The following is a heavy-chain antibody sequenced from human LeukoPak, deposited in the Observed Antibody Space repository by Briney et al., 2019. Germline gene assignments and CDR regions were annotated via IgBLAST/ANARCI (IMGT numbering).Heavy chain of an antibody. V-gene: IGHV3-20*04. CDR2: INWNGGRT. CDR3: AREDNYYDSSGYLNWFDP. Sequence: GGSLRLSCAASGFTFDDYGMSWVRQAPGKGLEWVSGINWNGGRTGYADSVKGRFTISRDNAKNSLYLQMNSLRAEDTALYYCAREDNYYDSSGYLNWFDPWGQGTLVTVSS. D-gene: IGHD3-22*01. CDR1: GFTFDDYG. J-gene: IGHJ5*02.